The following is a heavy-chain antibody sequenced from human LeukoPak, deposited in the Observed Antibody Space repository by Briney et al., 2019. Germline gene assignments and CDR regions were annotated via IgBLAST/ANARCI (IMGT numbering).Heavy chain of an antibody. J-gene: IGHJ5*02. CDR3: ARDLRYYDSSGLFVDWFDP. V-gene: IGHV1-69*01. CDR1: GGTLSSYA. Sequence: SVKVSCKASGGTLSSYAISWVRQAPGQGLEWMGGIIPIFGTANYAQKFQGRVTITADESTSTAYMELSSLRSEDTAVYYCARDLRYYDSSGLFVDWFDPWGQGTLVTVSS. D-gene: IGHD3-22*01. CDR2: IIPIFGTA.